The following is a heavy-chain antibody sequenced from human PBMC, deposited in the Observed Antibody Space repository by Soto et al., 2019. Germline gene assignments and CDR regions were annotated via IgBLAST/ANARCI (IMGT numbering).Heavy chain of an antibody. CDR2: IFHDGTA. D-gene: IGHD3-10*01. Sequence: SETLSLTCAVSGVSISSGNWWTWVRQTPQRGLGYIGEIFHDGTANYYPSFERRVAISVDTSKNQFSLKLTSVTAADTAIYFCARLVYDTRLNYMYFDFWGQGALVTVSS. J-gene: IGHJ4*02. V-gene: IGHV4-4*02. CDR1: GVSISSGNW. CDR3: ARLVYDTRLNYMYFDF.